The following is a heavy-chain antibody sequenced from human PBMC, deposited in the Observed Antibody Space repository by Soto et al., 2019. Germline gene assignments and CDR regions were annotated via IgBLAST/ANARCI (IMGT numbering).Heavy chain of an antibody. CDR2: IYYSGST. Sequence: QVQLQESGPGLVNPSETLSLTCTVSGGSISSYYWSWIRQPPGQGLEWIGYIYYSGSTNYTPSLKSRVTISVDRSKNQCSLKRSVVAAADTAVYCCARHPYCGGDCYSWSVYCDYWGQGTLVTVSS. V-gene: IGHV4-59*08. CDR3: ARHPYCGGDCYSWSVYCDY. CDR1: GGSISSYY. J-gene: IGHJ4*02. D-gene: IGHD2-21*01.